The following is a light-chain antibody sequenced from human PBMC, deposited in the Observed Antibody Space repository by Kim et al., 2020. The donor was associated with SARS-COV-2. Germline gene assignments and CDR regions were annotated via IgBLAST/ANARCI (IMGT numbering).Light chain of an antibody. CDR2: GAS. CDR1: QGISSW. Sequence: DIQMTQSPSSVSASVGDRVTITCRASQGISSWLDWYQQKPGKAPKLLIYGASSLQSGVPSRFSGSGSGTDFTLTISSLQPEDFATYYCQQANSFPWTFGQGTKVDIK. J-gene: IGKJ1*01. V-gene: IGKV1-12*01. CDR3: QQANSFPWT.